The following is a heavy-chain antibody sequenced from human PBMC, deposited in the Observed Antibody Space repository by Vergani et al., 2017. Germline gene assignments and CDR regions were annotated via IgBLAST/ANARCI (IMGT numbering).Heavy chain of an antibody. Sequence: QVQLVESGGGVVQPGRSLRLSCAASGFTFSSYGMHWVRQAPGKGLEWVAVIWYDGSNKYYADSVKGRFTISRDNFKNTLYLQMNSLRAEDTALYYCAKGSNYDILTGYYKTYYFDYWGQGTLVTVSS. D-gene: IGHD3-9*01. CDR1: GFTFSSYG. CDR2: IWYDGSNK. V-gene: IGHV3-33*06. J-gene: IGHJ4*02. CDR3: AKGSNYDILTGYYKTYYFDY.